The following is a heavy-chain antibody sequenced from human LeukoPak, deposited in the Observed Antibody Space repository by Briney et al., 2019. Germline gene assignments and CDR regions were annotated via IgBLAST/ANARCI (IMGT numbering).Heavy chain of an antibody. V-gene: IGHV1-69*02. CDR3: ALGRGMAAKMGPFDY. CDR2: IIPILGIA. Sequence: SVKVSCKASGGTFSSYTISWVRQAPGQGLEWMGRIIPILGIANYTQKFQGRVTITADKSTSTAYMELSSLRSEDTAVYYCALGRGMAAKMGPFDYWGQGTLVTVSS. J-gene: IGHJ4*02. CDR1: GGTFSSYT. D-gene: IGHD5-24*01.